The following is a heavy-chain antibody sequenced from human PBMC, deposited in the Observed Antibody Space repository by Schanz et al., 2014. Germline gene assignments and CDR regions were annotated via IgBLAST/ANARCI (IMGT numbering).Heavy chain of an antibody. J-gene: IGHJ4*02. Sequence: EVQLAESGGGLVQPGGSLRLSCAASGFIFSNSWMSWVRQAPGKGLEWVANIKQDGSEKYYVDSVKGRFTISRDNAKNSLYLQMNSLRADDTAVYYCARDLLVSHYDFWSGNDYWGQGTLVTVSS. CDR2: IKQDGSEK. CDR3: ARDLLVSHYDFWSGNDY. V-gene: IGHV3-7*01. D-gene: IGHD3-3*01. CDR1: GFIFSNSW.